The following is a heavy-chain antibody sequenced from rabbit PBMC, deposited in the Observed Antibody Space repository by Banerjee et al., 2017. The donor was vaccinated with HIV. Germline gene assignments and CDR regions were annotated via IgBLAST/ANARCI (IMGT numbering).Heavy chain of an antibody. D-gene: IGHD8-1*01. J-gene: IGHJ6*01. CDR3: ARDTGTSFSTYGMDL. CDR1: GFSFNEFSFNSGYD. CDR2: IATSSSFFT. V-gene: IGHV1S40*01. Sequence: QSLEESGGGLVKPGASLTLTCKASGFSFNEFSFNSGYDMCWVRQAPGKGLEWIACIATSSSFFTYYASWAKGRFTCSKASSTTVTLQMTSLTAADTATYFCARDTGTSFSTYGMDLWGPGTLVTVS.